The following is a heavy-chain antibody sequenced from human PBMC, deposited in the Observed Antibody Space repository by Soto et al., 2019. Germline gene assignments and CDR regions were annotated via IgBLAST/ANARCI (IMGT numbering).Heavy chain of an antibody. V-gene: IGHV4-4*02. D-gene: IGHD2-21*02. CDR3: ATDQVVVTADMDV. J-gene: IGHJ6*02. CDR2: VYNDGSA. Sequence: PSETLSLTCDVSGVSISSGNWWSWVRQPPGKGLEWIAEVYNDGSANYHPSLESRATISVDRSKNQFSLRLSSVTAADTGKYYCATDQVVVTADMDVWGQGTTVTVSS. CDR1: GVSISSGNW.